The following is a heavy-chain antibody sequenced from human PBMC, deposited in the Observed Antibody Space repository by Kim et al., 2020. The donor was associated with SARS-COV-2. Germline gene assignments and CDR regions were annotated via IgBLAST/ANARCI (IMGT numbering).Heavy chain of an antibody. D-gene: IGHD3-10*01. CDR2: INHSGST. CDR3: ARDLWPDY. Sequence: SETLSLTCAVYGVSFSGYYWSWIRQPPGKGLEWIGEINHSGSTNYNPSLKSRVTISVDTSKNQFSLKLSSVTAADTAVYYCARDLWPDYWGQGTLVTVSS. V-gene: IGHV4-34*01. CDR1: GVSFSGYY. J-gene: IGHJ4*02.